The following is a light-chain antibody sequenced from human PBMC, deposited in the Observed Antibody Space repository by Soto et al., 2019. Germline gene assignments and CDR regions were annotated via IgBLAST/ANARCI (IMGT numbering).Light chain of an antibody. CDR3: QQYNSYSPT. Sequence: DIQMTQSPSTLSASVGDRVTITCRASQSISSWLAWYQQKPGKAPKLLIYDASSLESGAPSRFSGSGSGTEFTLTISSLQPDDFATDYCQQYNSYSPTFGQGTKVEIK. CDR1: QSISSW. V-gene: IGKV1-5*01. CDR2: DAS. J-gene: IGKJ1*01.